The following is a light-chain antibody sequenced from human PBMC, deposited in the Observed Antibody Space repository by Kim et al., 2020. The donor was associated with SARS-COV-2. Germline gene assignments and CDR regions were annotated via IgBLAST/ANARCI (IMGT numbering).Light chain of an antibody. Sequence: SYELTQPPSVSVSPGQTATITCFGDRLGNKYASWYQHKPGQSPLLVIYQDNERPSGVPGRFSGSNSGNTTTLTISETQPMDDADYYCQAWDSNTGVFGPG. J-gene: IGLJ1*01. CDR2: QDN. CDR3: QAWDSNTGV. CDR1: RLGNKY. V-gene: IGLV3-1*01.